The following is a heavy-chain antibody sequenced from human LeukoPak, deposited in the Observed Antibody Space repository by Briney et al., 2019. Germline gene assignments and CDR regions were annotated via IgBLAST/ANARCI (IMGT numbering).Heavy chain of an antibody. D-gene: IGHD3-9*01. CDR1: GGSFSGYY. CDR3: ARHQSDYVFLTGYYYYSMDV. CDR2: INHSGST. Sequence: SETLSLTCVVYGGSFSGYYWSWIRQPPGKGLEWIGEINHSGSTNYNPSLKSRVTISVDTSKNQFSLKLSSVTAADTAVYYCARHQSDYVFLTGYYYYSMDVWGQGTTVTVSS. V-gene: IGHV4-34*01. J-gene: IGHJ6*02.